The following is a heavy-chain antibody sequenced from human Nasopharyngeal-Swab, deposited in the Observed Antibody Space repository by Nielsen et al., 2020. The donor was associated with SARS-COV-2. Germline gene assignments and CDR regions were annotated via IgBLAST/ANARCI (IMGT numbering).Heavy chain of an antibody. J-gene: IGHJ3*02. V-gene: IGHV4-55*09. CDR3: ARNWGYDGVTPYALDI. CDR1: GDSISNGAR. D-gene: IGHD3-10*01. CDR2: IRGSA. Sequence: SETLSLTCAASGDSISNGARWSRLRQFPGKGLEWIVQIRGSAYYNPSVENRVTISLDTSKKQLSLKMNAVTAVDTAVYYCARNWGYDGVTPYALDIWGQGTKVTVSS.